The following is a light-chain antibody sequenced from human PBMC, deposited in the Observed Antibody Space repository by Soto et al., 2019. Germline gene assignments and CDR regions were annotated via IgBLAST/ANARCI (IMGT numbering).Light chain of an antibody. CDR3: SSYTYTSTLGV. V-gene: IGLV2-14*01. J-gene: IGLJ1*01. CDR1: SNDVGGYNY. CDR2: DVS. Sequence: QSALTQPASVSGSPGQSITISCTGTSNDVGGYNYVSWYQQHPGKAPKLMIYDVSNRPSGVSNRFSGSKSGNTASLTISELQAEDESDYYCSSYTYTSTLGVFGTGTKVTVL.